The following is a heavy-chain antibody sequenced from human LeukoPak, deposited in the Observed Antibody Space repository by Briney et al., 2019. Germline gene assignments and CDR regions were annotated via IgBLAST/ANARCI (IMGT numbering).Heavy chain of an antibody. D-gene: IGHD6-13*01. J-gene: IGHJ6*03. CDR3: ARDSSSFPYYMDV. Sequence: SETLSLTRTVSGGSISSSSYYWGWIRQPPGKGLEWIGSIYYSGSTYYNPSLKSRVTISVDTSKNQFSLKLSSVTAADTAVYYCARDSSSFPYYMDVWGKGTTVTVSS. V-gene: IGHV4-39*07. CDR1: GGSISSSSYY. CDR2: IYYSGST.